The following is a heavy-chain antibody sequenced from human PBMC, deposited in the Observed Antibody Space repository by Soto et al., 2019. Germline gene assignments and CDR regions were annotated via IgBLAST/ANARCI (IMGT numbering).Heavy chain of an antibody. CDR3: ASLLLWFGELPQEDTFDY. CDR1: GGSISSSSYY. D-gene: IGHD3-10*01. V-gene: IGHV4-39*01. J-gene: IGHJ4*02. Sequence: SETLSLTCTVSGGSISSSSYYWGWIRQPPGKGLEWIGSIYYSGSTYYNPSLKSRVTISVDTSKNQLSLKLGSVTAADTAVYYCASLLLWFGELPQEDTFDYWGQGTLVTVSS. CDR2: IYYSGST.